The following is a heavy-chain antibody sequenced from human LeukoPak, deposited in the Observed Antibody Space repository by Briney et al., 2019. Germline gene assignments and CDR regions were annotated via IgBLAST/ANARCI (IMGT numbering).Heavy chain of an antibody. V-gene: IGHV5-10-1*01. CDR1: GYNFTTYW. D-gene: IGHD4-17*01. Sequence: GESLRISCKASGYNFTTYWITWVRQVPGRGLEWMGRIDPIDSYTNYSPSFQGHVTISADKSINTAYLQWSSLKASDTAMYYCASDYGDYDWFDPWGQGTLVTVSS. J-gene: IGHJ5*02. CDR2: IDPIDSYT. CDR3: ASDYGDYDWFDP.